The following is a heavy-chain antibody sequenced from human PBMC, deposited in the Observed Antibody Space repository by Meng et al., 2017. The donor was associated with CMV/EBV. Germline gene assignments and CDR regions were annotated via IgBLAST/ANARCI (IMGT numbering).Heavy chain of an antibody. J-gene: IGHJ6*02. Sequence: GESLKISCAASGFTFSSYGMHWVRQAPGKGLEWVSVIYSGGSTYYADSVKGRFTISRDNSKNTLYLQMNSLRAEDTAVYYCARAPRGDFWSGRFLDMDVWGQGTTVTVSS. CDR3: ARAPRGDFWSGRFLDMDV. CDR2: IYSGGST. CDR1: GFTFSSYG. V-gene: IGHV3-NL1*01. D-gene: IGHD3-3*01.